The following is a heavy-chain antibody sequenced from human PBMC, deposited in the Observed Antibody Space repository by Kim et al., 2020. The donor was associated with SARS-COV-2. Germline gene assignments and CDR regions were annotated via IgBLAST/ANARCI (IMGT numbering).Heavy chain of an antibody. V-gene: IGHV6-1*01. J-gene: IGHJ4*02. CDR2: S. D-gene: IGHD6-19*01. CDR3: VRYSGWYYFDY. Sequence: SDYAVSVRIRITINPDTSKNQFTLQMTSVTPEDTAFYYCVRYSGWYYFDYWGQGTLVTVSA.